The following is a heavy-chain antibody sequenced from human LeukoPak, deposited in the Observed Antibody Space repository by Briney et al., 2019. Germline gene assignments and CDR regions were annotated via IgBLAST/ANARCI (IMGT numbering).Heavy chain of an antibody. CDR1: GYTFTSYG. CDR2: IGAYNGNT. CDR3: TTREIVVEPAQTSMVRGVLWRSDF. D-gene: IGHD3-10*01. Sequence: ASVKVSCKASGYTFTSYGISWVRQAPGQGLEWMGWIGAYNGNTNYAQKLQRRVTMTTDTSTSKAYMELNSLRSEDTAVYYCTTREIVVEPAQTSMVRGVLWRSDFWGHGTLVTVSS. V-gene: IGHV1-18*01. J-gene: IGHJ4*01.